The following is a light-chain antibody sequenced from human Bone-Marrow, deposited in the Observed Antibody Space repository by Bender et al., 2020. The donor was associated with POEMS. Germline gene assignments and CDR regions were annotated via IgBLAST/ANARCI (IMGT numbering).Light chain of an antibody. CDR3: QAWDTYSVY. Sequence: SYEVTQPPSVSVSPGQTASITCSGDDLGDKYVAWYQQKPGQSPVLVIYQDTKRPSGIPERFSGSNSGNTATLTISGTQAMDEADYYCQAWDTYSVYFGGGTKLPVL. V-gene: IGLV3-1*01. CDR2: QDT. CDR1: DLGDKY. J-gene: IGLJ2*01.